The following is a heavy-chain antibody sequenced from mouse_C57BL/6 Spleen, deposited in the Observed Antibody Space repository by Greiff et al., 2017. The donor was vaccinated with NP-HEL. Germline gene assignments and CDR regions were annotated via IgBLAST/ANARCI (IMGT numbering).Heavy chain of an antibody. CDR2: FYPGSGSI. CDR3: ARHEETTVAADYAMDY. J-gene: IGHJ4*01. Sequence: VQLQQSGAELVKPGASVKLSCKASGYTFTEYTIHWVKQRSGQGLEWIGWFYPGSGSIKYNEKFKDKATLTADKSSSTVYMELSRLTSEDSAVYVCARHEETTVAADYAMDYWGQGTSVTVSS. V-gene: IGHV1-62-2*01. CDR1: GYTFTEYT. D-gene: IGHD1-1*01.